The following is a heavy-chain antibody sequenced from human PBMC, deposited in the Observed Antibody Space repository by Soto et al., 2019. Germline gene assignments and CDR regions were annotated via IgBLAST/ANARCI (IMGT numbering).Heavy chain of an antibody. Sequence: SETLSLTCAVYGGSFGGYYWSWIRQPPGKGLEWIGEIYHSGSTNYNPSLKSRVNISVDTSKNQFSLKLSSVTAADTAVYYCARGGGDGRLLWFGSYYYYYGMDVWGQGTTVTVSS. CDR1: GGSFGGYY. CDR2: IYHSGST. J-gene: IGHJ6*02. V-gene: IGHV4-34*01. CDR3: ARGGGDGRLLWFGSYYYYYGMDV. D-gene: IGHD3-10*01.